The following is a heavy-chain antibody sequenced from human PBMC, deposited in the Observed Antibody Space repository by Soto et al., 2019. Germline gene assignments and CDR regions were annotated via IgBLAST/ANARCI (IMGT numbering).Heavy chain of an antibody. V-gene: IGHV3-15*01. D-gene: IGHD2-2*01. Sequence: GGSLRLSCAASGFTFSNAWMSWVRQAPGKGLEWVGRIKSKTDGGTTDYAAPVKSRFTISRDDSKNTLYLQMNSLKTEDTAVYYCTTELVVPAADETNWFDPWGQGTLVTVSS. CDR1: GFTFSNAW. CDR3: TTELVVPAADETNWFDP. J-gene: IGHJ5*02. CDR2: IKSKTDGGTT.